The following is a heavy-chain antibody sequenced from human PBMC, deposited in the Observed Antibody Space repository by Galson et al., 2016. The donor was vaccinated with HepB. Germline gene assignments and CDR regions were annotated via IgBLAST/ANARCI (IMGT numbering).Heavy chain of an antibody. Sequence: SVKVSCKVSGYRFTGDDFHWVRQAPGQRLEWMGWINTENGNTKYSQKFQGRVTITRDTSARTVYMEVNSLTSEYTAVHYCANVWFGEQWAALDIWGQGTVGTV. CDR2: INTENGNT. V-gene: IGHV1-3*04. CDR3: ANVWFGEQWAALDI. D-gene: IGHD3-10*01. J-gene: IGHJ3*02. CDR1: GYRFTGDD.